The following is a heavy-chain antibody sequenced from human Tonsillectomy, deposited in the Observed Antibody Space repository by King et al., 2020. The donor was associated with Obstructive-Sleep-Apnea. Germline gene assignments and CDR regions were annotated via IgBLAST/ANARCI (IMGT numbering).Heavy chain of an antibody. J-gene: IGHJ4*02. Sequence: VQLQQWGAGLLKPSETLSLTCAVYGESFSGHYWNWIRQPPGKGLECIGEINHSGSTNYNPALKSRVTLSLDTPKTHFSLRLSSVTAADTAVYYCARERVVVTANFDSWGQGSLVTVSS. CDR2: INHSGST. CDR1: GESFSGHY. CDR3: ARERVVVTANFDS. D-gene: IGHD2-21*02. V-gene: IGHV4-34*01.